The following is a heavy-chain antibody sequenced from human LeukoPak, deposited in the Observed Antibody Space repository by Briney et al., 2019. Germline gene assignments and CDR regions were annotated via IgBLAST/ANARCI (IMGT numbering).Heavy chain of an antibody. V-gene: IGHV3-23*01. D-gene: IGHD3-10*01. Sequence: GGSLRLSCAASGFTFSSYSMNWVRQAPGKGLEWVSAISGSGGSTYYADSVKGRFTISRDNSKNTLYLQMNSLRAEDTAVYYCAKTRDYYGSGSYNYYYYGMDVWGQGTTVTVSS. CDR2: ISGSGGST. CDR1: GFTFSSYS. CDR3: AKTRDYYGSGSYNYYYYGMDV. J-gene: IGHJ6*02.